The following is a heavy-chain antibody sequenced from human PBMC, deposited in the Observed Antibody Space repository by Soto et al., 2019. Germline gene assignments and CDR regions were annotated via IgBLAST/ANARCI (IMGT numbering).Heavy chain of an antibody. V-gene: IGHV4-39*07. Sequence: SETLSLTCTVSGGSISSSTYYWGWLRQPPGKGLKWIGNIHYNGNTKYNPSLKSRVTISLDTFKNQFSLKLISVTAADTAKYFCAREGNLGRWLQPLDFWGQGTQVTVSS. CDR1: GGSISSSTYY. CDR3: AREGNLGRWLQPLDF. CDR2: IHYNGNT. D-gene: IGHD5-12*01. J-gene: IGHJ4*02.